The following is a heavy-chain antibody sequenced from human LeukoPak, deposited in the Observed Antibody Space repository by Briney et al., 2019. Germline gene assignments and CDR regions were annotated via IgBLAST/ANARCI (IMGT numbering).Heavy chain of an antibody. CDR3: ARKLYDSSRYGQTYYFDY. CDR2: ISAYNVNT. D-gene: IGHD3-22*01. J-gene: IGHJ4*02. Sequence: ASVKVSCKASGYPFINYGITWVRQAPGQGLEWMGWISAYNVNTNYAPKLQGRVTMTTDTSTSIAYMDLGSLRSDDTAVYYCARKLYDSSRYGQTYYFDYWGQGTLVTVSS. V-gene: IGHV1-18*01. CDR1: GYPFINYG.